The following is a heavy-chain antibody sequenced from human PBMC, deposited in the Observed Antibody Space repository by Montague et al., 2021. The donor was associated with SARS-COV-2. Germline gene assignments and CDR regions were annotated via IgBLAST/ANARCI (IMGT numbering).Heavy chain of an antibody. CDR1: GGSISSGGYY. D-gene: IGHD2-15*01. V-gene: IGHV4-31*03. CDR2: IYYSGST. CDR3: ARDTGISGAFDI. Sequence: TLSLTCTVSGGSISSGGYYWSWIRQHPGKGLEWIGYIYYSGSTYYNPSFKSRVTISVDTSKNRFSLKLSSVTAADTAVHYCARDTGISGAFDIWGQGTMVTVSS. J-gene: IGHJ3*02.